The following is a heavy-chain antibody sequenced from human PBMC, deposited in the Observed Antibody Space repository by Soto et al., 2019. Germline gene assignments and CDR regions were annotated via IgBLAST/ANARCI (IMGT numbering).Heavy chain of an antibody. CDR3: ARDLRDGYNPFDY. J-gene: IGHJ4*02. Sequence: PGGSLRLSCAASGFTFSSYSMNWVRQAPGKELEWVSYISSSSSTIYYADSVKGRFTISRDNAKNSLYLQMNSLRAEDTAVYYCARDLRDGYNPFDYWGQGTLVTVSS. CDR1: GFTFSSYS. V-gene: IGHV3-48*01. CDR2: ISSSSSTI. D-gene: IGHD5-12*01.